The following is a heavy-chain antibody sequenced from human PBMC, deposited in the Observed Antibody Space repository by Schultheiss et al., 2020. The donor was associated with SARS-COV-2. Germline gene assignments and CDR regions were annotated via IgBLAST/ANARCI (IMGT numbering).Heavy chain of an antibody. J-gene: IGHJ6*02. CDR3: ATWDLGYYGMDV. D-gene: IGHD1-26*01. V-gene: IGHV4-34*01. CDR1: SGSFSGYY. CDR2: INHSGST. Sequence: SETLSLTCAVYSGSFSGYYWSWIRQSPGKGLEWIGEINHSGSTNYNPSLKSRVTISVDTPKNQFSLKLSSVTAADTAVYYCATWDLGYYGMDVWGQGTTVTVSS.